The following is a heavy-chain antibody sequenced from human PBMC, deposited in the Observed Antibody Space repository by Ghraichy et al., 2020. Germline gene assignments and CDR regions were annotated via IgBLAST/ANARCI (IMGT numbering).Heavy chain of an antibody. J-gene: IGHJ6*02. CDR3: ARDQNCSSTSCYTPYYYYGMDV. D-gene: IGHD2-2*02. CDR1: GYTFTSYY. CDR2: INPSGGST. Sequence: ASVKVSCKASGYTFTSYYMHWVRQAPGQGLEWMGIINPSGGSTSYAQKFQGRVTMTRDTSTSTVYMELSSLRSEDTAVYYCARDQNCSSTSCYTPYYYYGMDVWGQGTTVTVSS. V-gene: IGHV1-46*01.